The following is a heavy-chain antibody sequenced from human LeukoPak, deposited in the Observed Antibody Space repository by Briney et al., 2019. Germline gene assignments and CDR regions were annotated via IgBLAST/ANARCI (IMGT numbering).Heavy chain of an antibody. CDR1: GFIFGDSV. D-gene: IGHD3-22*01. CDR3: TRDWYYYDSLDI. J-gene: IGHJ3*02. V-gene: IGHV3-49*04. CDR2: IRTEAYGGTT. Sequence: AGGSLRLSCSASGFIFGDSVMTWVRQPPGKGLEWVGFIRTEAYGGTTEYAASVKGRFTISRDDSKSIAYLQMNSLKTEDTAVYYCTRDWYYYDSLDIWGQGTMVTVSS.